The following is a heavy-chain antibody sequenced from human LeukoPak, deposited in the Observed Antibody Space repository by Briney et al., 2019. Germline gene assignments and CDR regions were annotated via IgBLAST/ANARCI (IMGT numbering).Heavy chain of an antibody. D-gene: IGHD3-22*01. CDR1: GYTFTGYH. J-gene: IGHJ4*02. CDR2: VNPHSGGT. CDR3: ARTDNKYDSRLLFN. Sequence: ASVKVSCKPSGYTFTGYHMHWVRQAPGHGLEWMGWVNPHSGGTNFAQRFRGRVTLTRDTSVTTAYMELNRLESDDTAIYYCARTDNKYDSRLLFNWGQGTQIIVSS. V-gene: IGHV1-2*02.